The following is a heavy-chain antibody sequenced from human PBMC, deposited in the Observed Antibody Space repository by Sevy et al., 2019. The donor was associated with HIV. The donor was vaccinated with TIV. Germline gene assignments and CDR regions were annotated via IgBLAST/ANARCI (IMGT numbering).Heavy chain of an antibody. CDR1: GFTFTTSG. CDR2: ISYHGRDK. CDR3: AKDFTGYNGMDV. V-gene: IGHV3-30*18. J-gene: IGHJ6*02. D-gene: IGHD3-9*01. Sequence: GGSVRLSCVVSGFTFTTSGMHWVRQAPGKGLEWVAVISYHGRDKFYADSVKGRFTISRDNSDNILYLHMNSLRSEDTAVYYCAKDFTGYNGMDVWGQGTMVTVSS.